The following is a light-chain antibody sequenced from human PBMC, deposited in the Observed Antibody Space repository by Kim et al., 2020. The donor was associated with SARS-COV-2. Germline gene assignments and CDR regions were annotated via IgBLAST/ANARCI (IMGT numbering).Light chain of an antibody. CDR1: QSISSSS. CDR2: GAS. Sequence: SPGERATLSCRASQSISSSSLAWYQQKPGQAPRLLIYGASSRATGIPDRFSGSGSGTDFTLTISRLEPEDFAVYYCQQYGSSPLTFSGGTKVDIK. J-gene: IGKJ4*01. CDR3: QQYGSSPLT. V-gene: IGKV3-20*01.